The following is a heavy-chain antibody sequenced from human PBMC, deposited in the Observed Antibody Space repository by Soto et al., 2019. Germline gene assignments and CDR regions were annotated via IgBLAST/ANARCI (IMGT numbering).Heavy chain of an antibody. D-gene: IGHD2-21*01. CDR1: GFTFSRYG. CDR3: VRGALLLAVNPPDY. CDR2: ISSSSTSN. Sequence: EVQLVESGGGLVKPGESLRLSCEASGFTFSRYGMTWVRQAPGTGLAWVSSISSSSTSNYYAESLKGRFTISRDNARNSVFLQMNSMRGKGTAMYYCVRGALLLAVNPPDYWGQGTLVAVS. J-gene: IGHJ4*02. V-gene: IGHV3-21*01.